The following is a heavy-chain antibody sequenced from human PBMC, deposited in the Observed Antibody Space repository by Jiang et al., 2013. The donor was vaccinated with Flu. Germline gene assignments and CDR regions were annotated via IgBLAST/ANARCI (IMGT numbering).Heavy chain of an antibody. J-gene: IGHJ5*02. D-gene: IGHD6-13*01. Sequence: QTLSLTCAISGDSVSSNSAAWNWIRQSPSRGLEWLGRTYHRSKWYNDYALSVRSRIIITPDTSKNHFSLQLNSVTPEDTAVYYCTRTRAAAGWVAFDPWGQGTQVTVSS. CDR2: TYHRSKWYN. V-gene: IGHV6-1*01. CDR1: GDSVSSNSAA. CDR3: TRTRAAAGWVAFDP.